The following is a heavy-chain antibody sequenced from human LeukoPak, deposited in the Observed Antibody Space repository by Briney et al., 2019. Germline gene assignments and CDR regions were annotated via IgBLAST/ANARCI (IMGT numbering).Heavy chain of an antibody. CDR3: ARHVRSQRGWSSTSCYNSPNDAFDI. CDR1: GYSFTSYW. J-gene: IGHJ3*02. Sequence: GESLKISCKGSGYSFTSYWIGWVRQMPGKGLEWMGIIYPGDSDTRYSPSFQGQVTISADKSISTAYLQWSSLKASDTAMYYCARHVRSQRGWSSTSCYNSPNDAFDIWGQGTMVTVSS. V-gene: IGHV5-51*01. D-gene: IGHD2-2*02. CDR2: IYPGDSDT.